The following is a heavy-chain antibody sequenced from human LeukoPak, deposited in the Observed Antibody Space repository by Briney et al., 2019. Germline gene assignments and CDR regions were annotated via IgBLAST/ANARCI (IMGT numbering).Heavy chain of an antibody. Sequence: ASVKVSCKASGYTFTGYYMHWGRQAPGQGLEWMGWINPNSGGTNYAQKFQGRVTMTRDTSISTAYMELSRLRSDDTAVYYCARAKYSSGWYHLFDCYYYYGMDVWGQGTTVTVSS. CDR2: INPNSGGT. D-gene: IGHD6-19*01. CDR1: GYTFTGYY. V-gene: IGHV1-2*02. CDR3: ARAKYSSGWYHLFDCYYYYGMDV. J-gene: IGHJ6*02.